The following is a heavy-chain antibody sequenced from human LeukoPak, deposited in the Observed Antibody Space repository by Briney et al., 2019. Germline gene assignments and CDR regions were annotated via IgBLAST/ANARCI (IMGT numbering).Heavy chain of an antibody. CDR2: ISAYNGNT. CDR3: ARAVSIAAAGHFDY. Sequence: ASVKVPCKASGYTFTSYGISWVRQAPGQGLEWMGWISAYNGNTNYAQKLQGRVTMTTDTSTSTAYMELRSLRSDDTAVYYCARAVSIAAAGHFDYWGQGTLVTVSS. V-gene: IGHV1-18*01. D-gene: IGHD6-13*01. CDR1: GYTFTSYG. J-gene: IGHJ4*02.